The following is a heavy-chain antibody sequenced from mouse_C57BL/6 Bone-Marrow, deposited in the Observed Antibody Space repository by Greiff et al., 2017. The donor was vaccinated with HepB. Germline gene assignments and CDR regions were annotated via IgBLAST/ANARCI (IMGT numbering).Heavy chain of an antibody. Sequence: KQSCKASGYTFTSSWMHWVKQRPGRGLEWIGRIDPNSGGTKYNEKFKSKATLTVDTPSSTAYMQLSSLTSEDSAVYYCAREDVERDYFDYWGQGTTLTVSS. CDR2: IDPNSGGT. V-gene: IGHV1-72*01. CDR3: AREDVERDYFDY. J-gene: IGHJ2*01. CDR1: GYTFTSSW.